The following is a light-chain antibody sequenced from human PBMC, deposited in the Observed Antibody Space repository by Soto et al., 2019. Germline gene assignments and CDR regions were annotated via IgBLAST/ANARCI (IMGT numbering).Light chain of an antibody. CDR1: GSDVGGYDA. CDR3: SSYTTSRTVV. J-gene: IGLJ2*01. V-gene: IGLV2-14*03. CDR2: DVN. Sequence: QSVLTQPASVSGSPGQSITISCTGAGSDVGGYDAVSWYQHHPGKAPKLIIYDVNNRPSRIPYRCSGSKSVHTASLTISGLQAEDEADYYCSSYTTSRTVVFGGGTKLTVL.